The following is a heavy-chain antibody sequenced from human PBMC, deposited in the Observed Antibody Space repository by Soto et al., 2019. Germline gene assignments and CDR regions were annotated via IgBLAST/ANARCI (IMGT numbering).Heavy chain of an antibody. D-gene: IGHD2-21*02. V-gene: IGHV3-30*18. CDR2: ISYDGSNK. J-gene: IGHJ4*02. Sequence: GGSLRLSCAASGFTFSSYGMHWVRQAPGKGLEWVAVISYDGSNKYYADSVKGRFTISRDNSKNTLYLQMNSLRAEDTAVYYCAKGTVVTPEYYFDYWGQGTLVTVSS. CDR1: GFTFSSYG. CDR3: AKGTVVTPEYYFDY.